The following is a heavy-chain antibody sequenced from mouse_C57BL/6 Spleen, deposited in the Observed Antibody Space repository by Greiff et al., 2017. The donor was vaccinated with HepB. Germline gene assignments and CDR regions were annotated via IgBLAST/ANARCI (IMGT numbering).Heavy chain of an antibody. J-gene: IGHJ4*01. CDR3: AWVVTTRYAMDH. D-gene: IGHD2-5*01. V-gene: IGHV1-82*01. CDR2: IYPGDGDT. CDR1: GYAFSSSW. Sequence: QVQLQQSGPELVKPGASVKISCKASGYAFSSSWMNWVKQRPGKGLEWIGRIYPGDGDTNYNGKFKGKATLTADKSSSTAYMQLSSLTSEDSAVYFCAWVVTTRYAMDHWGEGTSVTVSS.